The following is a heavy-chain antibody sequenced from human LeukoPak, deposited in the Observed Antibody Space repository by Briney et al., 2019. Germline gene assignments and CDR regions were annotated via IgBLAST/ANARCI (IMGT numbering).Heavy chain of an antibody. J-gene: IGHJ4*02. D-gene: IGHD6-19*01. CDR1: GGSISSGSYY. Sequence: SGTLSLTCTVSGGSISSGSYYWSWIRQPAGKGLEWIGRIYTSGSTNYNPSLKSRVTISVDTSKNQFSLKLSSVTAADTAVYYCARAYSSGWSNRYYFDYWGQGTLVTVSS. CDR2: IYTSGST. CDR3: ARAYSSGWSNRYYFDY. V-gene: IGHV4-61*02.